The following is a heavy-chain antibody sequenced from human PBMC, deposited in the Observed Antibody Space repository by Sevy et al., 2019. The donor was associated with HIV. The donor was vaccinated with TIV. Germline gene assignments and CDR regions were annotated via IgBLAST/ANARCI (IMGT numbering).Heavy chain of an antibody. J-gene: IGHJ4*02. Sequence: SETLSLTCAVSGGSISTDLYSWNWIRQPPGKGLEWIGYIFHSGNNYYNPSLKSRVTISIDRSKNQFSLNLSSVTAADTAVYYCARSSSAYPYHFDYWGQGTLVTVSS. CDR3: ARSSSAYPYHFDY. CDR1: GGSISTDLYS. CDR2: IFHSGNN. V-gene: IGHV4-30-2*01.